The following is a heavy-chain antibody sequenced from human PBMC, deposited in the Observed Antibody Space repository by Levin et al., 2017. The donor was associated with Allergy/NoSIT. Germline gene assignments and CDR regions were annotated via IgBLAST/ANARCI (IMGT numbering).Heavy chain of an antibody. CDR2: IFSSGTT. V-gene: IGHV4-4*07. CDR3: ARIQNQGITNHFDY. J-gene: IGHJ4*02. Sequence: PSETLSLTCTVSGGSINYYYWTWVRQPAGKGLEWIGRIFSSGTTDYNPSFKGRVTMSVDVSKNQFSLKLSSVTAADPAVYYCARIQNQGITNHFDYWGQGALVTVSS. CDR1: GGSINYYY. D-gene: IGHD1-14*01.